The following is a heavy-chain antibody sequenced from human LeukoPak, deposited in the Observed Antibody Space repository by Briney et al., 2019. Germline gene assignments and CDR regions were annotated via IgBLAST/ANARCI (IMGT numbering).Heavy chain of an antibody. CDR2: IYYSGST. J-gene: IGHJ4*02. Sequence: SETLSLTCTVSGGSISSGGYYWSWIRQPPGKGLEWIGYIYYSGSTNYNPSLKSRVTISVDTSKNQFSLKLSSVTAADTAVYYCASGNWNYLFDYWGQGTLVTVSS. CDR1: GGSISSGGYY. D-gene: IGHD1-7*01. CDR3: ASGNWNYLFDY. V-gene: IGHV4-61*08.